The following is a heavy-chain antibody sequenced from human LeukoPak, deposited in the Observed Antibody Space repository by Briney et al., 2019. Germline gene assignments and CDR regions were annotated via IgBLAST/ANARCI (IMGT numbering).Heavy chain of an antibody. V-gene: IGHV3-11*01. D-gene: IGHD6-13*01. J-gene: IGHJ5*02. CDR2: ISSSGSTI. CDR1: GFTFSDYY. Sequence: GGSLRLSCAASGFTFSDYYMSWIRQAPGKGLEWASYISSSGSTIYYAGSVKGRFTISRDNAKNSLYLQMNSLRAEDTAVYYCARAGSSWKYNWFDPWGQGTLVTVSS. CDR3: ARAGSSWKYNWFDP.